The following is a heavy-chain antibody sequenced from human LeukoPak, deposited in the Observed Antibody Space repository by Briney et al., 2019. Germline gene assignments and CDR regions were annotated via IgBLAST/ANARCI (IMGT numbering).Heavy chain of an antibody. CDR1: GFTLNSYA. V-gene: IGHV3-23*01. CDR2: ISGSGGST. D-gene: IGHD3-10*01. Sequence: GGSLRLSCAASGFTLNSYAMNWVRQAPGKGLEWVSTISGSGGSTYYADSVKGRFTISRDNSKNTLYLQMNSLRAEDTAVYYCAKALGGSGSNFDYWGQGTLVTVSS. CDR3: AKALGGSGSNFDY. J-gene: IGHJ4*02.